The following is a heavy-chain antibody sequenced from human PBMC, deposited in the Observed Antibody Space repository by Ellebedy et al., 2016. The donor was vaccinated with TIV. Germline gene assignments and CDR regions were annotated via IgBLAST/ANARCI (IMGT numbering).Heavy chain of an antibody. CDR2: IGSTSSPI. CDR3: ARDLYSSSSGY. J-gene: IGHJ4*02. CDR1: GFTFSSYE. Sequence: GESLKISCAVSGFTFSSYEMNWVRQAPGKGLEWISYIGSTSSPISYADSVKGRFTISRDNAKNSLYLQMTSLTDEDTAVYYCARDLYSSSSGYWGQGTLVTVSS. D-gene: IGHD6-13*01. V-gene: IGHV3-48*02.